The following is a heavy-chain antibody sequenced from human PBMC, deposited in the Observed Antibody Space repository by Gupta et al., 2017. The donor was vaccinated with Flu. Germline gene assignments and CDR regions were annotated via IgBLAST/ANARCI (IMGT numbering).Heavy chain of an antibody. D-gene: IGHD3/OR15-3a*01. Sequence: QVQLVQSGAEVKKPGASVKVSCKASGSTFTSYPIHWVRQAPGQRLEWMGWINADIGNTKYSQKFQGRVTITSDTSASTAYMELSSLRSEDTAVYYCARLWTGGLDPWGQGTLVTVSS. CDR3: ARLWTGGLDP. CDR1: GSTFTSYP. CDR2: INADIGNT. J-gene: IGHJ5*02. V-gene: IGHV1-3*01.